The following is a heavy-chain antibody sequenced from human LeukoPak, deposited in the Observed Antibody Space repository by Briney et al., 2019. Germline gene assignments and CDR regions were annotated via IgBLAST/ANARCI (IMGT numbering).Heavy chain of an antibody. Sequence: SETLSLTCTVSLDSTTSNFWSWVRQPPGKGLEWIGEIHRSGSPNYNPSLQSRVTISIDRSRNQIALALSSVTAADTAVYYCAREILGGFNPGAYWGQGTLVTVSS. V-gene: IGHV4-4*02. J-gene: IGHJ4*02. CDR3: AREILGGFNPGAY. CDR1: LDSTTSNF. CDR2: IHRSGSP. D-gene: IGHD1-14*01.